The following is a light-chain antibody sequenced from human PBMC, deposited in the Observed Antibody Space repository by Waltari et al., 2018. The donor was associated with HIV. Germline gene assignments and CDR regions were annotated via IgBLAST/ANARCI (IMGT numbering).Light chain of an antibody. V-gene: IGLV1-47*01. CDR2: RNN. J-gene: IGLJ2*01. CDR1: SSNLGSTY. CDR3: AAWDDSLSGPDVV. Sequence: QSVLTQPPSASGTPGQRVTISCSGSSSNLGSTYVYWYQQLPGTAPKLLIYRNNQRPSGVPDRFSGSKSGTSASLAISGLRSEDEADYYCAAWDDSLSGPDVVFGGGTKLTVL.